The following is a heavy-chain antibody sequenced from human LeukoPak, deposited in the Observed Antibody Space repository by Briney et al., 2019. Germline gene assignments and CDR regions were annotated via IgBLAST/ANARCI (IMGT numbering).Heavy chain of an antibody. CDR2: IRIKANNYAT. CDR3: TRHETIPSPGAPGFDY. CDR1: GFTFSDSA. V-gene: IGHV3-73*01. J-gene: IGHJ4*02. Sequence: GGSLKLSCAASGFTFSDSAIHWVRQASGKGLEWVGRIRIKANNYATEYAASVKGRFSISRDDSNNTAYLQMNSLKTEDTAVYYCTRHETIPSPGAPGFDYWGQGTLVTVSS. D-gene: IGHD6-13*01.